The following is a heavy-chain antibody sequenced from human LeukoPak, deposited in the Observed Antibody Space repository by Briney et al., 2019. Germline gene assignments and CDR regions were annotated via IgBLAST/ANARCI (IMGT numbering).Heavy chain of an antibody. CDR3: ARALGAFDI. CDR1: GGSISTSSYY. CDR2: IFYSGST. Sequence: SETLSLTCTVSGGSISTSSYYWGWVRQPPGKGLEWIGNIFYSGSTYYSPSLKSRVTISLDTSRNQFSLKLNSVTAADTAVYYCARALGAFDIWGQGTMVTVSS. J-gene: IGHJ3*02. V-gene: IGHV4-39*07.